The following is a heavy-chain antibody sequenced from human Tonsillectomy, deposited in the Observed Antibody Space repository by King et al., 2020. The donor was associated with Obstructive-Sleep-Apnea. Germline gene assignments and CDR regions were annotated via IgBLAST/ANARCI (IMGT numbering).Heavy chain of an antibody. Sequence: VQLVESGGGVVQPGGSLRLSCAASGFTFSSYSMNWVRQAPGKGLEWVSYISSSSSTIYYADSVKGRFTISSANAKKSLYLQRNSLRAEDTAVYYCARGLAKPRWGQGTLVTVSS. CDR3: ARGLAKPR. CDR1: GFTFSSYS. V-gene: IGHV3-48*04. J-gene: IGHJ4*02. D-gene: IGHD5-12*01. CDR2: ISSSSSTI.